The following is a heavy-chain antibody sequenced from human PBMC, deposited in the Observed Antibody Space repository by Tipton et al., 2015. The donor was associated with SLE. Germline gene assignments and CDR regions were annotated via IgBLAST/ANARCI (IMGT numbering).Heavy chain of an antibody. J-gene: IGHJ4*02. Sequence: SLRLSCAASGFTFSDYYMSWIRQAPGKGLEWVSYISSSGSTIYYADSVKGRFTISRDNAKNPLYLQMNSLRAEDTAVYYCARHNNWKGPLDYWGQGTLVTVSS. V-gene: IGHV3-11*01. CDR3: ARHNNWKGPLDY. CDR2: ISSSGSTI. D-gene: IGHD1-20*01. CDR1: GFTFSDYY.